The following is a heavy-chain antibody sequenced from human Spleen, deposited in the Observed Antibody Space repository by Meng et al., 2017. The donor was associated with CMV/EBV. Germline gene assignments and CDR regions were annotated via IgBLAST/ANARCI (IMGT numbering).Heavy chain of an antibody. V-gene: IGHV3-7*01. J-gene: IGHJ4*02. D-gene: IGHD2-2*02. Sequence: FTVSSYWMSWVRQAPGKGLEWVAYINQDGSEIYYVDSVKGRFAISRDNAKNSLYLQMDSLRAEDTAVYYCARESYCSSTSCYSGLFDYWGQGTLVTVSS. CDR2: INQDGSEI. CDR1: FTVSSYW. CDR3: ARESYCSSTSCYSGLFDY.